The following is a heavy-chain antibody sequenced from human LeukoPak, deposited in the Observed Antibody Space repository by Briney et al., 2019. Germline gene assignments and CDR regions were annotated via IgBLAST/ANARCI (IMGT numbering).Heavy chain of an antibody. CDR3: ARGPAKVRDYVSDWLDP. J-gene: IGHJ5*02. Sequence: SETLSLTCTVSGGSISSGDFYWSWIRHHPGKCLESIVHISYMVSTYYNPPLKSRATMSVEMSKKQFSLKVTSVTAADTAVYHCARGPAKVRDYVSDWLDPWGQGTLVIVSS. D-gene: IGHD4-17*01. CDR2: ISYMVST. V-gene: IGHV4-31*03. CDR1: GGSISSGDFY.